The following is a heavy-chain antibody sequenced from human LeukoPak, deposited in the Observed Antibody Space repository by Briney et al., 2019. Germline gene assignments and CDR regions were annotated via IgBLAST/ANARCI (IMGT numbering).Heavy chain of an antibody. CDR2: ISSSGSTI. Sequence: GGSLRLSCAASGFSFSSYGMHWVRQAPGKGLEWVSYISSSGSTIYYADSVKGRFTISRGNSKNTLYLQMNSLRAEDTAVYYCARVSNRALWEYWGQGTLVTVSS. CDR3: ARVSNRALWEY. J-gene: IGHJ4*02. CDR1: GFSFSSYG. V-gene: IGHV3-48*01. D-gene: IGHD1-14*01.